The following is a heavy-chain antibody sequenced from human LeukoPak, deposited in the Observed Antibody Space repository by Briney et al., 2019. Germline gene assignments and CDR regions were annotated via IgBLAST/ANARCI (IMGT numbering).Heavy chain of an antibody. CDR3: ARDRGVRGVWSPGTGMDV. CDR2: IYYSGST. J-gene: IGHJ6*02. Sequence: PSQTLSLTCTVSGGSINSGDYYWSWIRQPPGKGLEWIGYIYYSGSTYYNPSLKSRVTISVDTSKNQFSLKLTSVTAADTAVYYWARDRGVRGVWSPGTGMDVWGQGTTVTVSS. V-gene: IGHV4-30-4*08. CDR1: GGSINSGDYY. D-gene: IGHD3-10*01.